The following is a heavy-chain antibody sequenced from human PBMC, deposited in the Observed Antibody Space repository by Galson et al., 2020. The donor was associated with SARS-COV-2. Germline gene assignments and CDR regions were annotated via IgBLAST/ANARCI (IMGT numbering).Heavy chain of an antibody. V-gene: IGHV3-30-3*01. Sequence: TGGSLRLSCAASGFTFSSYAMHWVRQAPGKGLEWVAVISYDGSNKYYADSVEGRFTISRDNSKNTLYLQMNSLRAEDTAVYYCARDTWIQLSTYYYYGMDVWGQGTTVTVSS. CDR3: ARDTWIQLSTYYYYGMDV. D-gene: IGHD5-18*01. J-gene: IGHJ6*02. CDR2: ISYDGSNK. CDR1: GFTFSSYA.